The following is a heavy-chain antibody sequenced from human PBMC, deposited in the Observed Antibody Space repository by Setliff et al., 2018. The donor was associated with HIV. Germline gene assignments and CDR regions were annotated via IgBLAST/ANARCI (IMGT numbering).Heavy chain of an antibody. CDR1: GFSLSSYS. V-gene: IGHV3-21*04. J-gene: IGHJ4*02. CDR2: INSNGSFI. Sequence: NPGGSLRLSCTASGFSLSSYSMNWVRLAPGKGLECVSFINSNGSFIFYADSVKGRFTISRDNAKNSLYLQMNSLRAEDTAVYYCASGYDILTGYYPFDYWGQGTLVTVSS. CDR3: ASGYDILTGYYPFDY. D-gene: IGHD3-9*01.